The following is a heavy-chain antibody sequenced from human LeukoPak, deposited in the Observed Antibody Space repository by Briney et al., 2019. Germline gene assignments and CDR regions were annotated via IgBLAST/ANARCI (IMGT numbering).Heavy chain of an antibody. Sequence: GGSLRLSCAASGFTFDDYAMHWVRQAPGKGLEWVSGISWNSGSIGYADSVKGRFTISRDNAKNSLYLQMNSLRAEDTALYYCAKELDPHSTYGDSFDYWGQGTLVTVSS. CDR2: ISWNSGSI. CDR1: GFTFDDYA. V-gene: IGHV3-9*01. D-gene: IGHD4-17*01. CDR3: AKELDPHSTYGDSFDY. J-gene: IGHJ4*02.